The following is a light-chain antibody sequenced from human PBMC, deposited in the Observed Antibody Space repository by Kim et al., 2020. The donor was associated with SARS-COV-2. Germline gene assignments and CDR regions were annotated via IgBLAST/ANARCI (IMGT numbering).Light chain of an antibody. V-gene: IGKV3-15*01. CDR2: GAS. J-gene: IGKJ4*01. Sequence: VSPGERATLSCRASQSVSSNLAWYQQKPGQAPRLLIYGASTRATGIPARFSGSGSGTEFTLTISSLQSEDFAVYYCQQFNNWPLTFGGGTKVDIK. CDR1: QSVSSN. CDR3: QQFNNWPLT.